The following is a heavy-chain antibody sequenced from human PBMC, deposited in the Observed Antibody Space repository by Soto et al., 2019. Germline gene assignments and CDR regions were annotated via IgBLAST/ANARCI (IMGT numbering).Heavy chain of an antibody. D-gene: IGHD6-19*01. CDR2: IIPIFGTA. J-gene: IGHJ4*02. CDR3: ARVTMLITGKWLAFDY. CDR1: GGTFSSYA. Sequence: SVKVSCKASGGTFSSYAISWVRQAPGQGLEWMGGIIPIFGTANYAQKFQGRVTITADESTSTAYMELSSLRSEDTAVYYCARVTMLITGKWLAFDYWGQGTLVTVS. V-gene: IGHV1-69*13.